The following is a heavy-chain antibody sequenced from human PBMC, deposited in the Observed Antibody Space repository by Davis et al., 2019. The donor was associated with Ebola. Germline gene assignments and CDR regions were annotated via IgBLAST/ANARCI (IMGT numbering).Heavy chain of an antibody. CDR3: TRGRGGSSWEVL. V-gene: IGHV3-48*03. Sequence: GESLKISCAASGFTFNSYEMSWVRQAPGKGLEWVSYISSSGSTIYYADSVKGRFTISRDNSKNTMYLQMNGLRVDDTAIYYCTRGRGGSSWEVLWGQGTLVTVSS. CDR2: ISSSGSTI. J-gene: IGHJ1*01. CDR1: GFTFNSYE. D-gene: IGHD6-13*01.